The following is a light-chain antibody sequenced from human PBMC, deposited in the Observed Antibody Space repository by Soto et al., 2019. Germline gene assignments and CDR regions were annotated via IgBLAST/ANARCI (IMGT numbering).Light chain of an antibody. CDR3: QHYNTYPHT. Sequence: DIQMTQSPSTLSASVGDRVTITCRASQSISSWLAWYQQKPGKAPNLLIYKASSLESGVPSRFSGSGSGTEFTLTISSLQPDDFATYYCQHYNTYPHTFGQGTKLEIK. J-gene: IGKJ2*01. CDR1: QSISSW. CDR2: KAS. V-gene: IGKV1-5*03.